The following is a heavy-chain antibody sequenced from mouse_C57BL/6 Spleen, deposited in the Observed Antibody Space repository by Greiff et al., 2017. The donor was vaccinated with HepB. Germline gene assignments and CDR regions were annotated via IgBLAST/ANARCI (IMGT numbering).Heavy chain of an antibody. CDR2: IWTGGGT. J-gene: IGHJ2*01. Sequence: VKLQESGPGLVAPSQSLSITCTVSGFSLTSYAISWVRQPPGQGLEWLGVIWTGGGTNYNSALNSRLSISKDNSKSQVCLKMNSLQTDDTARYYCSRNYYGSSWDYFDYWGQGTTLTVSS. D-gene: IGHD1-1*01. CDR3: SRNYYGSSWDYFDY. V-gene: IGHV2-9-1*01. CDR1: GFSLTSYA.